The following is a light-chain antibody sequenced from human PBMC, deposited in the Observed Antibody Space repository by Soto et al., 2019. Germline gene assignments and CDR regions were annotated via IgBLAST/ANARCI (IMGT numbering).Light chain of an antibody. Sequence: EIVLTQSPATLSLSPGERATLSCRASQSVDKYLAWYQQKPGQAPRLLVFDTSSRATGTAARFSGSGSGPDFTLTISSPEPEDFAVYYCLQRSNWPATFGPGTRVDVK. V-gene: IGKV3-11*01. J-gene: IGKJ3*01. CDR3: LQRSNWPAT. CDR1: QSVDKY. CDR2: DTS.